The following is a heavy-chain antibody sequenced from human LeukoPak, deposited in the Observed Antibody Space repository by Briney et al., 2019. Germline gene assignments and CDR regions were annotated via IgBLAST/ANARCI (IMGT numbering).Heavy chain of an antibody. CDR2: IYYSGST. J-gene: IGHJ6*03. D-gene: IGHD1-26*01. V-gene: IGHV4-59*04. CDR1: GGSISSYY. CDR3: ARRSGRLYYYYMDV. Sequence: PSETLSLTCTVSGGSISSYYWSWIRQPPGKGLEWIGYIYYSGSTYYNPSLKSRVTISVDTSKNQFSLKLSSVTAADTAVYYCARRSGRLYYYYMDVWGKGTTVTVSS.